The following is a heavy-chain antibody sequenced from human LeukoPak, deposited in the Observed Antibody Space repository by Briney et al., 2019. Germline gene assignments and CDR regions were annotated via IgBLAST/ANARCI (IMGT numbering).Heavy chain of an antibody. CDR1: GYSISSGYF. Sequence: SETLSLTCTVSGYSISSGYFWGWIRQPPGKGLEWIGSIYYSGSTYYNPSLKSRVTISVDTSKNQFSLKLSSVTAADTAVYYCARTDYGDYGGWVDYWGQGTLVTVSS. D-gene: IGHD4-17*01. V-gene: IGHV4-38-2*02. J-gene: IGHJ4*02. CDR3: ARTDYGDYGGWVDY. CDR2: IYYSGST.